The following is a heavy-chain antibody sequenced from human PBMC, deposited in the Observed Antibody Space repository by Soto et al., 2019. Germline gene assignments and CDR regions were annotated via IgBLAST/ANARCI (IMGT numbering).Heavy chain of an antibody. CDR2: ISYTGPNQ. V-gene: IGHV3-30-3*01. CDR1: GFTFSTYA. Sequence: QVRLVESGGGAVQPGDSLRLSWDASGFTFSTYALHWVRQAPGKGLAWVAFISYTGPNQYYADSVKGRFTVSRDNSKNIASLQMTSFKAEDSAVYYCARDAFLTSRGAYYDNWGQGNLVTVSS. J-gene: IGHJ4*02. D-gene: IGHD3-10*01. CDR3: ARDAFLTSRGAYYDN.